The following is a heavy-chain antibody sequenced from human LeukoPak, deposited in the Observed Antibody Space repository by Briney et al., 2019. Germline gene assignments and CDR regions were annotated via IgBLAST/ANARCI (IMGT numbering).Heavy chain of an antibody. D-gene: IGHD6-13*01. Sequence: GGSLRLSCAASGFTFSSYGVHWVRQAPGKGLEWVAVISYDGSNKYYADSVKGRFTISRDNSKNTLYLQMNSLRAEDTAVYYCSAAGFDYWGQGTLVTVSS. CDR1: GFTFSSYG. CDR2: ISYDGSNK. CDR3: SAAGFDY. J-gene: IGHJ4*02. V-gene: IGHV3-30*03.